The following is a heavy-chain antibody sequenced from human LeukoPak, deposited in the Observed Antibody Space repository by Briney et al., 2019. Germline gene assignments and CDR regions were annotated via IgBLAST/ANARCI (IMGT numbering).Heavy chain of an antibody. CDR3: ARDGPGRYFGH. CDR1: GFSVSSNY. Sequence: PGGFLRLSCAASGFSVSSNYMSWVRQVPGKGLDWVAVIYSGGDTHYADSVKGRFTISRDNSQNTLFLQMNNLRADDTAVYYCARDGPGRYFGHWGQGTLVTVSS. CDR2: IYSGGDT. J-gene: IGHJ1*01. V-gene: IGHV3-53*01. D-gene: IGHD1-14*01.